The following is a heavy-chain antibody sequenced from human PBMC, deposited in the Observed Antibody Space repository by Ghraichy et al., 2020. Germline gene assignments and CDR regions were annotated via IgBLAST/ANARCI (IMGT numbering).Heavy chain of an antibody. V-gene: IGHV3-30*02. CDR2: IRYHGSDK. CDR3: AKDFSHSFDI. Sequence: GESLNISCAASGFNFGVFNMHWARQPPGKGLEWVAFIRYHGSDKTYIDSVKGRFTISRDNSKNTLYLQMTSLRPEDTAVYFCAKDFSHSFDIWGQGTMVTVSS. J-gene: IGHJ3*02. CDR1: GFNFGVFN.